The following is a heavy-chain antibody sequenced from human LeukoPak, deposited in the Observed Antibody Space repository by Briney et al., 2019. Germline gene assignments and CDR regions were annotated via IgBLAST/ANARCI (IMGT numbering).Heavy chain of an antibody. D-gene: IGHD3-22*01. CDR3: ARGAYDSSGYYGLYYYYYYMDV. V-gene: IGHV3-7*01. CDR1: GFTFSSYW. Sequence: GGSLRLSCAASGFTFSSYWMSWVRQAPGKGLEWVANIKQDGSEKYYVDSVKGRFTISRDNAKNSLYLQMNSLRAEDTAVYYCARGAYDSSGYYGLYYYYYYMDVWGEGTTVTVSS. J-gene: IGHJ6*03. CDR2: IKQDGSEK.